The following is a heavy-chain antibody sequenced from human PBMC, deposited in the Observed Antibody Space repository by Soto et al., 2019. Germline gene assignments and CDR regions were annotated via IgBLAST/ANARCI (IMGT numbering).Heavy chain of an antibody. CDR2: IKFDGITA. J-gene: IGHJ6*02. D-gene: IGHD2-21*01. CDR3: ARGIRNYYGADV. Sequence: EVQVVESGGGLVQPGGSLRLSCVASGFTFTAYWMHWVRQAPGQGLVWVSRIKFDGITASYADSVNGRFTISRDNAKNTVYLLMDSLRAEDTGMYYCARGIRNYYGADVWGQGTTVTVSS. V-gene: IGHV3-74*01. CDR1: GFTFTAYW.